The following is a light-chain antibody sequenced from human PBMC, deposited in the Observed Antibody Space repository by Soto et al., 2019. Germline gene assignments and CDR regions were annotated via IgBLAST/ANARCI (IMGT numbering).Light chain of an antibody. V-gene: IGLV2-14*01. CDR1: SSDVGGYNY. CDR3: TSYTSSSTLEV. J-gene: IGLJ2*01. Sequence: QSALTQPASVSGSPGQSITISCTGTSSDVGGYNYVSWYQQHPGKAPKLMIYDVSYRPSGVSNRFSGSKSGNTASLTISGLQAEDEADYYCTSYTSSSTLEVFGGGTKVNVL. CDR2: DVS.